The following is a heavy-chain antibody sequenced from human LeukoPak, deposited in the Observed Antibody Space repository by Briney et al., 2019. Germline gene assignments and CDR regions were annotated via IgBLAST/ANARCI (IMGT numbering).Heavy chain of an antibody. D-gene: IGHD1-14*01. Sequence: ASVKVSCKTSGYSFTGYYMHWVRQAPGQGLEWMGSINPSSSDTNYAQKFQGRVTMTRDTSISTAYMELSRLTSDDTAVYYCAKNPHEYYFDHWGQGTLVTVSS. CDR3: AKNPHEYYFDH. V-gene: IGHV1-2*02. J-gene: IGHJ4*02. CDR1: GYSFTGYY. CDR2: INPSSSDT.